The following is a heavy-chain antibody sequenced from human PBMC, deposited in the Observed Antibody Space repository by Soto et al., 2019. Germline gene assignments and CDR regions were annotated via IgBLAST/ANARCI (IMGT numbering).Heavy chain of an antibody. Sequence: QVQLVQSGAEVKKPGSSVKVSCKASGGTFSSYAISWVRQAPGQGHEWRGGIIPIFGTANYAQKFQGRVTITADESTSTAYMELSSLRSEDTAVYYCARGYSSGWYNWFDPWGQGTLVTVSS. CDR3: ARGYSSGWYNWFDP. D-gene: IGHD6-19*01. J-gene: IGHJ5*02. CDR1: GGTFSSYA. CDR2: IIPIFGTA. V-gene: IGHV1-69*01.